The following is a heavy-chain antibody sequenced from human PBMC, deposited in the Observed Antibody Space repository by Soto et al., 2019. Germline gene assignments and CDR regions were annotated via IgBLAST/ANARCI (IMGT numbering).Heavy chain of an antibody. CDR2: IVSDGSRT. CDR1: GFTFSRYW. J-gene: IGHJ4*02. V-gene: IGHV3-74*01. CDR3: ARDANAAPFDY. D-gene: IGHD2-15*01. Sequence: GGSLRLSCAGSGFTFSRYWMHWVRQVPGKGLVWVSNIVSDGSRTTYADSVKGRFTISRDNAKNTLYLQMDSLRVEDTAVYYCARDANAAPFDYWGQGTLVTAPQ.